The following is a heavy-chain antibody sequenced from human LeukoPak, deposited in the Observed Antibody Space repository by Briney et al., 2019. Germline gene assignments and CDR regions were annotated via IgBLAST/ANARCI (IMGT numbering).Heavy chain of an antibody. Sequence: ASVKVSCKASGYTFTAYCMHWVRQAPGQGLEWMGWIYTRTGDTKYAQKFQGRVTITRDTSFATVYMELRSLISDDTAVYYCASEAFCGGGSCSVQRVASWGAGTLVIVSS. J-gene: IGHJ5*02. D-gene: IGHD2-21*01. CDR1: GYTFTAYC. CDR3: ASEAFCGGGSCSVQRVAS. CDR2: IYTRTGDT. V-gene: IGHV1-2*02.